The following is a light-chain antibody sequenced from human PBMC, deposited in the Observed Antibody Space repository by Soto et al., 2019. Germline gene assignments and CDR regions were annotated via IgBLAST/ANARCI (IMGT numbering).Light chain of an antibody. V-gene: IGLV2-14*01. CDR2: QVT. Sequence: QWALGHPGSVCWSPGHAITIACTGTSSDLAIYNYVSWYQQQPGKAPKLMIYQVTNRPSGVSNRFSGSRSGNTASLTISGLQAEEEADYYCSSYTDSSNYVFGTGTKVTVL. CDR1: SSDLAIYNY. J-gene: IGLJ1*01. CDR3: SSYTDSSNYV.